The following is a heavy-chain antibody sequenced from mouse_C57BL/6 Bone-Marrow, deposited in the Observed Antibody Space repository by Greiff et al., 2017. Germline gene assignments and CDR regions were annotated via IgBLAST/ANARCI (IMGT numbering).Heavy chain of an antibody. J-gene: IGHJ2*01. CDR3: ARPFYYYGSNNFDY. CDR1: GYTFTSYG. V-gene: IGHV1-81*01. Sequence: QVQLKQPGAELARPGASVKLSCKASGYTFTSYGISWVKQRTGQGLEWIGEIYPRSGNTYYNEKFKGKATLTADKSSSTAYMELRSLTSEDSAVYFCARPFYYYGSNNFDYWGQGTTLTVSS. CDR2: IYPRSGNT. D-gene: IGHD1-1*01.